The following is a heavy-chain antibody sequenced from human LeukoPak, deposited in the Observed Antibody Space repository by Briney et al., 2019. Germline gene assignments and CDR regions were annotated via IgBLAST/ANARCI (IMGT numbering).Heavy chain of an antibody. J-gene: IGHJ4*02. Sequence: PSETLSLTCTVSGGSISSYYWSWIRQPPGKGLEWIGYIYYSGTTNYNPSLKSRVTISVDTSKNQFSLKLSSVTAADTAVYYCARHDLGANWEWGQGTLVTVSS. CDR2: IYYSGTT. CDR1: GGSISSYY. V-gene: IGHV4-59*08. CDR3: ARHDLGANWE. D-gene: IGHD3-16*01.